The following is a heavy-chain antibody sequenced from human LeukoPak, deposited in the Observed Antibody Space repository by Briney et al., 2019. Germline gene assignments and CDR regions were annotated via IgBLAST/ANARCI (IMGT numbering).Heavy chain of an antibody. D-gene: IGHD5-12*01. J-gene: IGHJ4*02. Sequence: PGGSLRLSCAASGFNFTNAWVSWVRQAPGKGLEWLGRIKSKTDGGTVEHAAPVKGRFTISRDDSKNTLYLQMNSLKTEDTAVYYCTDPPTSLWGRGLLVSVSS. CDR3: TDPPTSL. CDR2: IKSKTDGGTV. CDR1: GFNFTNAW. V-gene: IGHV3-15*01.